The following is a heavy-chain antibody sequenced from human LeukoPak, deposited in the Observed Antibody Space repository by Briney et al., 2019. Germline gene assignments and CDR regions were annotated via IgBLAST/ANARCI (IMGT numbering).Heavy chain of an antibody. J-gene: IGHJ6*02. CDR1: GGSISSGDYY. D-gene: IGHD3-10*01. CDR3: ARTGGYYYLYYYHGMDV. V-gene: IGHV4-30-4*01. CDR2: MYYSGST. Sequence: SETLSLTCTVSGGSISSGDYYWSWIRQPPGKGLEWIAYMYYSGSTYYNPSLKSRLSMSVDTSKNQFSLNLTSVTPADTAVYYCARTGGYYYLYYYHGMDVWGQGTTVTVSS.